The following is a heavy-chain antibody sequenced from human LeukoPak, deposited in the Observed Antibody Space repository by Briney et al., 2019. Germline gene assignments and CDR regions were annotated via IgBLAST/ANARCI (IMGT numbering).Heavy chain of an antibody. CDR3: ARSGDYEDAFDI. CDR2: IYNSGSS. Sequence: SGTLSLTCTVSGGSISSYYWSWIRQPPGKGLEWIGYIYNSGSSNYNPSLKSRVTISVDTSKNQFSLKLSSVTAADTAVYYCARSGDYEDAFDIWGQGTMVTVSS. J-gene: IGHJ3*02. V-gene: IGHV4-59*01. D-gene: IGHD4-17*01. CDR1: GGSISSYY.